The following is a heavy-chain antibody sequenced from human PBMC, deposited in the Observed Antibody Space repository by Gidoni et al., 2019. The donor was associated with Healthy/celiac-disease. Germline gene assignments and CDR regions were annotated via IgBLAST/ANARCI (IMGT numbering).Heavy chain of an antibody. Sequence: EVQLVESGGGLVKPGGSLRLSCAASGSTFSSYSMHWVRQAPGKGLEWVSSISSSSSYIYYADSVKGRFTISRDNAKNSLYLQMNSLRAEDTAVYYCARDLDRWEYQLPRDYYYGMDVWGQGTTVTVSS. D-gene: IGHD2-2*01. J-gene: IGHJ6*02. CDR2: ISSSSSYI. CDR3: ARDLDRWEYQLPRDYYYGMDV. V-gene: IGHV3-21*01. CDR1: GSTFSSYS.